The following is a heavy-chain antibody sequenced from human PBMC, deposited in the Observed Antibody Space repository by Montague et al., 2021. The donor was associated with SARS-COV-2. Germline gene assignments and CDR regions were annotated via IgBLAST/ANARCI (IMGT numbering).Heavy chain of an antibody. CDR3: ARDRPRAYYYESGTYTWGGYGMDV. CDR2: IYPCGDS. D-gene: IGHD3-10*01. Sequence: SETLSLTCPVSAPSISNHYWGWIRQPAGKGLEWIGRIYPCGDSNYNPSLKSRVTISVDTSKNQFSLKLSSVTAADTAVYYCARDRPRAYYYESGTYTWGGYGMDVWGQGTTVTVSS. J-gene: IGHJ6*02. CDR1: APSISNHY. V-gene: IGHV4-4*07.